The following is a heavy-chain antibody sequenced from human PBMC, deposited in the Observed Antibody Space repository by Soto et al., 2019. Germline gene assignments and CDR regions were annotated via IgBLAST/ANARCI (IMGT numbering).Heavy chain of an antibody. CDR1: GFTFSSYS. D-gene: IGHD3-3*01. J-gene: IGHJ6*02. CDR3: ARVGPFWSGYSSHYYYYGMDV. Sequence: GGSLRLSCAASGFTFSSYSMNWVRQAPGKGLEWVSSISSSSSYIYYADSVKSRFTISRDNAKNSLYLQMNSLRAEDTAVYYCARVGPFWSGYSSHYYYYGMDVWGQGTTVTVSS. CDR2: ISSSSSYI. V-gene: IGHV3-21*01.